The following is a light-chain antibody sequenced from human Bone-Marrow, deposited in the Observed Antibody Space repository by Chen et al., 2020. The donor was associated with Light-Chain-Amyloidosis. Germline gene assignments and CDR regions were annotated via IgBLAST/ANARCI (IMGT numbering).Light chain of an antibody. V-gene: IGLV6-57*01. Sequence: NFMLTQPHSVSVSPGPTVIISCTRSSVSIATNYVQWYQQRPGSSPTTVIYEDDQRPSGVPDRCSGSVDRSSNSASLTISGLKTEDEADYYCQSYQGSSQGVFGGGTKLTVL. CDR2: EDD. CDR1: SVSIATNY. CDR3: QSYQGSSQGV. J-gene: IGLJ3*02.